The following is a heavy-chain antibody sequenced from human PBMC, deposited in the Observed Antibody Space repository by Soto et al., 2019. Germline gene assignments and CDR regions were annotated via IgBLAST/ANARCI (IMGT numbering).Heavy chain of an antibody. Sequence: QVQLVESGGGVVQPGRSLRLSCAASGFTFSSYGMHWVRQAPGKGLEWVAVIWYDGSNKYYADSVKGRFTISRDNSKNTLYLQMNSLRGEDTAVYYCARGQAYNYFDYWGQGSLVTVSS. J-gene: IGHJ4*02. D-gene: IGHD2-2*02. CDR1: GFTFSSYG. CDR2: IWYDGSNK. V-gene: IGHV3-33*01. CDR3: ARGQAYNYFDY.